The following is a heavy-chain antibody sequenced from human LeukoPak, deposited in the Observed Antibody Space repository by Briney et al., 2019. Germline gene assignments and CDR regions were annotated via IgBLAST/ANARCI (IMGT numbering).Heavy chain of an antibody. J-gene: IGHJ4*02. D-gene: IGHD5/OR15-5a*01. Sequence: GGSLRLSCAASGFTFSSYEMNWVRQAPGKGLEWVSSISSSSSYIYYADSVKGRFTISRDNAKNSLYLQMNSLRAEDTAVYYCACLFGHDYWGQGTLVTVSS. V-gene: IGHV3-21*01. CDR3: ACLFGHDY. CDR2: ISSSSSYI. CDR1: GFTFSSYE.